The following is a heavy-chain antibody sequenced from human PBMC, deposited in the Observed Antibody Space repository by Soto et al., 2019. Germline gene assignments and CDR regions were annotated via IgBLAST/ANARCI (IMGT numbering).Heavy chain of an antibody. V-gene: IGHV4-30-4*01. J-gene: IGHJ4*02. Sequence: SETLSLTCTVSGDSISSGNYYWSWIRQPPGKGLEWFGYIYYSGTTYYNPSLKSRVTISVDTSKNQFSLKLSSVTAADTAVYYCARTVRVRSGYLDSWGQGTLVTVSS. D-gene: IGHD3-22*01. CDR1: GDSISSGNYY. CDR2: IYYSGTT. CDR3: ARTVRVRSGYLDS.